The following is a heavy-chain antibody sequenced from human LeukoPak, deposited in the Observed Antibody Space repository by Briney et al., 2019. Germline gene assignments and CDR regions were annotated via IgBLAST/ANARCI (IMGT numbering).Heavy chain of an antibody. CDR3: ARDSSNAADY. Sequence: GGSLRLSCAASGFTVVTNYMSWVRQAPGKGLEWVSVIYAGGATYYSDSVRGRFTISRDNSKNTLYLQMNSLRAEDTAVYYCARDSSNAADYWGQGSLVAVSS. J-gene: IGHJ4*02. CDR1: GFTVVTNY. D-gene: IGHD6-13*01. V-gene: IGHV3-66*01. CDR2: IYAGGAT.